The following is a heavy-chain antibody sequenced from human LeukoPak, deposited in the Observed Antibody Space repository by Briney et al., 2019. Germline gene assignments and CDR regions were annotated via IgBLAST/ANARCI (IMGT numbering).Heavy chain of an antibody. Sequence: GGSLRLSCAASGFTFSSHSMNWVRQAPGKGLEWVSSISSGSSYLYYADSMKGRFTISRDNAKNSLYLQMNSLRAEDTAVYYCARDHLTYSSSSDFDYWGQGTLVTVSS. CDR2: ISSGSSYL. CDR1: GFTFSSHS. D-gene: IGHD6-6*01. J-gene: IGHJ4*02. V-gene: IGHV3-21*01. CDR3: ARDHLTYSSSSDFDY.